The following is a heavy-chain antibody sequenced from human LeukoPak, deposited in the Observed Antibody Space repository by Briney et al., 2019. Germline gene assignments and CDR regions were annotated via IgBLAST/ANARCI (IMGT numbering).Heavy chain of an antibody. Sequence: ASVKVSCKASGYTFTSYGISWVRQAPGQGLEWMGWISAYNGNTNYAQKLQGRVTMPTDTSTSTAYMELRRMRSDDTAVYYCAREMRDYDFWSGYLAYWGQGTLVTVPS. D-gene: IGHD3-3*01. CDR3: AREMRDYDFWSGYLAY. CDR2: ISAYNGNT. CDR1: GYTFTSYG. V-gene: IGHV1-18*01. J-gene: IGHJ4*02.